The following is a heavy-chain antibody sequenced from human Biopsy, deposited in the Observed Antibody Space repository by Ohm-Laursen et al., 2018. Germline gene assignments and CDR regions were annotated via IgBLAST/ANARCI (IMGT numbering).Heavy chain of an antibody. D-gene: IGHD1-14*01. Sequence: SLRPSCAASEFTFSGYSMNWVRQAPGRGLEWVSYINVYSNKKYYADSVKGRFIVSRDNDKNSLYLQMNSLRAEDTAVYHCARSPGRDRMDVWGQGTTVTVSS. CDR3: ARSPGRDRMDV. CDR1: EFTFSGYS. V-gene: IGHV3-48*04. CDR2: INVYSNKK. J-gene: IGHJ6*02.